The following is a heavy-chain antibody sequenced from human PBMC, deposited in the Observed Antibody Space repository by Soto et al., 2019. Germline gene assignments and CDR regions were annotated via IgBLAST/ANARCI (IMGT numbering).Heavy chain of an antibody. CDR2: ISAGSGVA. CDR1: GFTFSSHA. Sequence: EVQLLESGGGLVQPGGALRLSCAASGFTFSSHAMSWVRQAPGKGLEWISSISAGSGVAYYADSVKGRFTISRDNSNNTLYLQMNSLRAEDTAVYYCARDLWWYLHWGQGTLVTVSS. V-gene: IGHV3-23*01. CDR3: ARDLWWYLH. J-gene: IGHJ4*02. D-gene: IGHD2-15*01.